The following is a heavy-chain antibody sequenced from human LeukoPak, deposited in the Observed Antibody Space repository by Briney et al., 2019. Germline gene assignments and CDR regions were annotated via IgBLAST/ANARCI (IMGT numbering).Heavy chain of an antibody. CDR2: SHYSGST. CDR3: ARGSRVDFDY. D-gene: IGHD3-3*01. Sequence: SETLSLTCTVSGDSISSYYWSWLRQPPGRGLEWIANSHYSGSTKYNPSLKSRVTMSVDTSKNQFSLKLSSVTAADTAVYYCARGSRVDFDYWGQGTLVTVSS. V-gene: IGHV4-59*12. J-gene: IGHJ4*02. CDR1: GDSISSYY.